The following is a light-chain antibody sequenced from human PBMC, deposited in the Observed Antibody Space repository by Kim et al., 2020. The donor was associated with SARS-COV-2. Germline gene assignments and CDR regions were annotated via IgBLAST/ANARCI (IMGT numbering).Light chain of an antibody. V-gene: IGLV2-14*03. CDR1: SGNVIDSDY. Sequence: GQSHTIACTGTSGNVIDSDYVSWYQQHPGKAPKLMVFDVSYRPSGVSNRCSGSKSGNTASLTISGLQAEDEADYYCSSYTSSSTLLFGGGTQLTVL. CDR3: SSYTSSSTLL. CDR2: DVS. J-gene: IGLJ2*01.